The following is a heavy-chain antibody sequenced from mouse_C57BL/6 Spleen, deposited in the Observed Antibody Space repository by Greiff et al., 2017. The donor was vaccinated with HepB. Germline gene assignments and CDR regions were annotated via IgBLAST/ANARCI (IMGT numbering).Heavy chain of an antibody. V-gene: IGHV1-5*01. CDR3: TRQQRRLPLFAD. CDR1: GYTFTSYW. CDR2: IYPGNSDT. Sequence: EVQLQQSGTVLARPGASVKMSCKTSGYTFTSYWMHWVKQRPGQGLEWIGAIYPGNSDTSYNQKFKGKAKMTPVTSASTAYMELSSLTNEDSAVYYCTRQQRRLPLFADWGQGTLVTVSA. D-gene: IGHD3-2*02. J-gene: IGHJ3*01.